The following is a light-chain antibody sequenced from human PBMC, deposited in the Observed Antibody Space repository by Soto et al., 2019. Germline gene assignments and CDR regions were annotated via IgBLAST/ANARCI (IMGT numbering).Light chain of an antibody. CDR3: AGWDGSLKGFV. CDR2: ENN. J-gene: IGLJ1*01. Sequence: QSVLAQPPSASGAPGQRVTISCSGSASNIGRDPVNWYQQVPGTAPKLLIYENNHRPSGVPDRFSGSKSGTSASPVISGLQSEDEAEYFCAGWDGSLKGFVFGTGTKV. CDR1: ASNIGRDP. V-gene: IGLV1-44*01.